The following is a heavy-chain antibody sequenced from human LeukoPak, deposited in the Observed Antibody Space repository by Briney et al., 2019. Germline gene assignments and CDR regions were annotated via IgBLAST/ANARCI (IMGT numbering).Heavy chain of an antibody. CDR1: GGTFGDYW. Sequence: GGSLRLSCVASGGTFGDYWMTWVRQAPGRGLEWVASIKQDGIEKNYMDSVKGRFTISRDNAKNSLYLQMSSLRAEDTGVYYCVRAGRGFVVVDNYGMDVWGQGTTVTVSS. D-gene: IGHD2-2*01. V-gene: IGHV3-7*03. CDR3: VRAGRGFVVVDNYGMDV. CDR2: IKQDGIEK. J-gene: IGHJ6*02.